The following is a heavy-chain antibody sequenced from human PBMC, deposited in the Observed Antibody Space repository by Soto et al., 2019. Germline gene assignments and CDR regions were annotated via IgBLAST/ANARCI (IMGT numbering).Heavy chain of an antibody. D-gene: IGHD1-26*01. CDR3: ARATVVRATEWFDP. CDR1: GYTFTSYD. V-gene: IGHV1-8*01. Sequence: QVQLVQSGAEVKKPGASVKVSGKASGYTFTSYDINWVRQATGQGLEWMGWMNPNSGNTGYAQKFQGRVTMTRNTSISTAYMELSSLRSEETAVYYCARATVVRATEWFDPWGQGTLVTVSS. CDR2: MNPNSGNT. J-gene: IGHJ5*02.